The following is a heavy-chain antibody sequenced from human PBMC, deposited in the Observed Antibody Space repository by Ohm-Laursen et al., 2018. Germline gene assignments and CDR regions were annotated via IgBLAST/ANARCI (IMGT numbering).Heavy chain of an antibody. CDR3: AKVRVPAAVSSSFAFDI. V-gene: IGHV3-30*18. CDR1: GFTFSSYA. Sequence: SLRLSCAASGFTFSSYAMSWVRQAPGKGLEWVAVISYDGSNKYYADSVKGRFTISRDNSKNTLYLQMNSLRAEDTAVYYCAKVRVPAAVSSSFAFDIWGQGTMVTVSS. J-gene: IGHJ3*02. D-gene: IGHD2-2*01. CDR2: ISYDGSNK.